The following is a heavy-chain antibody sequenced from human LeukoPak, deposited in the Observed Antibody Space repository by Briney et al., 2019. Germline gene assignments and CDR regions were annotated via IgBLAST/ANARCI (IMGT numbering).Heavy chain of an antibody. J-gene: IGHJ4*02. V-gene: IGHV3-21*01. CDR1: GFTFSSYS. Sequence: PRRCLSLSCAASGFTFSSYSMGCGCHAPREGLEWVSSISSSMRYIYYADSVKGGFTISREHPKNTLYRQMTRLLTPDTAVYYCARVTEAPYYFDYWGQGTRVTVSS. CDR2: ISSSMRYI. CDR3: ARVTEAPYYFDY.